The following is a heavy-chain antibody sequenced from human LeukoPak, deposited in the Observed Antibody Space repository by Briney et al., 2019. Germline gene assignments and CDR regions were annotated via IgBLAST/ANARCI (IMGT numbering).Heavy chain of an antibody. Sequence: GGSLRLSCAASGFTLISYAMSWVRQAPGKGLEWVSAISGSGGSTYYADSVKGRFTISRDNSKNTLYLQMNGLRAEDTAVYYCAKDTVAGTRFAFDYWGQGTLVSVSS. CDR3: AKDTVAGTRFAFDY. V-gene: IGHV3-23*01. D-gene: IGHD6-19*01. J-gene: IGHJ4*02. CDR2: ISGSGGST. CDR1: GFTLISYA.